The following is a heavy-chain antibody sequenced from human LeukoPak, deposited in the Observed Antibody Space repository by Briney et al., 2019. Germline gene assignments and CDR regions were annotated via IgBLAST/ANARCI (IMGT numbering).Heavy chain of an antibody. Sequence: GASVEVSCKASGYTFSGTGWYLYWLRQAPGQGLECMGWIYPNNGATAYAQKFQGRVAMTRDTSITTAYMELSRLRPADTAVYYCARDGPAQMVDFDYWGQGTLVTVSS. J-gene: IGHJ4*02. CDR2: IYPNNGAT. V-gene: IGHV1-2*02. D-gene: IGHD3-10*01. CDR1: GYTFSGTGWY. CDR3: ARDGPAQMVDFDY.